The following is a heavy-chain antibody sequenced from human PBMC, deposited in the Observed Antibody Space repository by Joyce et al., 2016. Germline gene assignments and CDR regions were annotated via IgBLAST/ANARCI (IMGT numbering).Heavy chain of an antibody. V-gene: IGHV1-3*04. J-gene: IGHJ4*02. CDR3: ARASTIYGSGTYYY. CDR2: INSDHGGT. Sequence: QVQLVQSGAEVKKPGASVKVSCKAFGYTFTSYTIHWVRQAPGQRLEWMGWINSDHGGTKYSQNFQGRVTITRDTSASTVDMELTSLRSEDTAVYYCARASTIYGSGTYYYWGQGTLITVSS. CDR1: GYTFTSYT. D-gene: IGHD3-10*01.